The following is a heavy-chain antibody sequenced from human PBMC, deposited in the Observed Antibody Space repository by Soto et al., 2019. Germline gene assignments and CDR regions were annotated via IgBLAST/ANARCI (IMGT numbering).Heavy chain of an antibody. CDR2: IYPGDSDT. J-gene: IGHJ5*02. CDR1: GYSFTSYW. Sequence: GESLKISCKGSGYSFTSYWIGWVRQMPGKGLEWMGIIYPGDSDTRYSPSFQGQVTISADKSISTAYLQWSSLKASDTAMYYCARLNYCSSTSCYVANWFDPWGQGTLVTVSS. V-gene: IGHV5-51*01. CDR3: ARLNYCSSTSCYVANWFDP. D-gene: IGHD2-2*01.